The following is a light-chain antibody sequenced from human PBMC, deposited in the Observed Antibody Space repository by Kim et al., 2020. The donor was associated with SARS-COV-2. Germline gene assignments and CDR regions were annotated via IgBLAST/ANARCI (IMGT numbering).Light chain of an antibody. CDR3: QQYNTYSRT. V-gene: IGKV1-5*03. Sequence: DIQMTQSPSTLSVSVGDRVTVTCRASQSISSWLAWYQQKPGKVPKLLIYKASSLESGVPSRFSGSGSGTEFTLTISSLQPDDFATYYCQQYNTYSRTFGGGTKVDIK. CDR1: QSISSW. CDR2: KAS. J-gene: IGKJ4*01.